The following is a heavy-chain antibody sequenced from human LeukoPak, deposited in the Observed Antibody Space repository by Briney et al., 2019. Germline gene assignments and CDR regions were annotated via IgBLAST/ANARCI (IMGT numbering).Heavy chain of an antibody. CDR1: GGSISSYY. J-gene: IGHJ4*02. Sequence: SETLSLTCTVSGGSISSYYWSWIRQPPGKGLEWIGYIYYSGNTNYNPSLKSRVTISVDTSKNQFSLKLTSVTAADTAVYYCARAPGGNPTTHYFDYWGQGALVTVSS. CDR2: IYYSGNT. CDR3: ARAPGGNPTTHYFDY. D-gene: IGHD1-14*01. V-gene: IGHV4-59*01.